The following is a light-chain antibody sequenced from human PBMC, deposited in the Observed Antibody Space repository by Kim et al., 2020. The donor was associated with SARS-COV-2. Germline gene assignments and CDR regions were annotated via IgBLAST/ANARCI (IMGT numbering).Light chain of an antibody. CDR1: RNNVGNQG. CDR3: SAWDSSLNAWV. Sequence: RQTATLPCTGNRNNVGNQGAAWLQQHQGHPPKLLSYRNNNRPSGISERLSASRSGNTASLTITGLQPEDEADYYCSAWDSSLNAWVFGGGTQLTVL. J-gene: IGLJ3*02. V-gene: IGLV10-54*01. CDR2: RNN.